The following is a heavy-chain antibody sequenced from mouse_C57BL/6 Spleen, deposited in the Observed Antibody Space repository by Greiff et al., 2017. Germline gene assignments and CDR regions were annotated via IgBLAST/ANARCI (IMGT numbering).Heavy chain of an antibody. V-gene: IGHV1-50*01. J-gene: IGHJ4*01. CDR2: IDPSDSYT. CDR3: ASYREGYAMDY. CDR1: GYTFTSYW. D-gene: IGHD2-12*01. Sequence: VQLQQPGAELVKPGASVKLSCKASGYTFTSYWMQWVKQRPGQGLEWIGEIDPSDSYTNYNQKFKGKATLTVDTSSSTAYMQLSSLTSEDSAVYCCASYREGYAMDYWGQGTSVTVSS.